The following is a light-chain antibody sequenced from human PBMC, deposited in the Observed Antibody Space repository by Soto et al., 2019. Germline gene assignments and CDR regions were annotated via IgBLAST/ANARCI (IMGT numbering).Light chain of an antibody. CDR1: QAINDY. J-gene: IGKJ3*01. V-gene: IGKV1-27*01. CDR3: QKYKGAPFT. Sequence: DIQMTQSPSSLSASVGDRVTITCRATQAINDYLAWYQHKPGKAPQLLIYAATTLQSGVPSRFSGSGSGTDFTLTISSLQPEDVATYYCQKYKGAPFTFGPGTKVDI. CDR2: AAT.